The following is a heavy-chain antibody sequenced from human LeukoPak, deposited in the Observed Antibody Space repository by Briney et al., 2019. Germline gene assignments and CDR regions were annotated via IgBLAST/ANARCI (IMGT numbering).Heavy chain of an antibody. V-gene: IGHV3-20*04. D-gene: IGHD1-26*01. CDR2: INWNGGST. J-gene: IGHJ3*02. Sequence: GGSLRLSCAASGFTFDDYGMSWVRQAPGKGLEWVSGINWNGGSTGYADSVKGRFTISRDNAKNSLCLQMNSLRAEDTALYYCARRVVGATPSAFDIWGQGTMVTVSS. CDR3: ARRVVGATPSAFDI. CDR1: GFTFDDYG.